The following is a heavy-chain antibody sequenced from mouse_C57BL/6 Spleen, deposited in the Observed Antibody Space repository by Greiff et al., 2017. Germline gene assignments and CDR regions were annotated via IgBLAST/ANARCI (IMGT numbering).Heavy chain of an antibody. CDR3: ARGGRVVADY. Sequence: EVQLVESGPGMVKPSQSLSLTCTVTGYSITSGYDWHWIRHFPGNKLEWMGYISYSGSTNYNPSLKSRISITHDTSKNHFFLKLYAVTTEDTATYYCARGGRVVADYWGQGTTLTVSS. J-gene: IGHJ2*01. CDR2: ISYSGST. V-gene: IGHV3-1*01. CDR1: GYSITSGYD. D-gene: IGHD1-1*01.